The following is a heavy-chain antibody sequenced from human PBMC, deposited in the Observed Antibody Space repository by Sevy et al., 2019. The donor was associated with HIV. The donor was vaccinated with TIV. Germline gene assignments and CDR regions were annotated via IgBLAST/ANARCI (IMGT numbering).Heavy chain of an antibody. J-gene: IGHJ6*02. CDR2: ISYDGSNK. CDR1: GFTFSSYG. D-gene: IGHD3-10*01. Sequence: GGSLRLSCAASGFTFSSYGMHWVRQAPGKGLEWVAVISYDGSNKYYADSVKGRFIISRDNSKNTLYLQMNSLRAEDTAVYYCAKDRGYYYYYGMDVWGQGTTVTVSS. V-gene: IGHV3-30*18. CDR3: AKDRGYYYYYGMDV.